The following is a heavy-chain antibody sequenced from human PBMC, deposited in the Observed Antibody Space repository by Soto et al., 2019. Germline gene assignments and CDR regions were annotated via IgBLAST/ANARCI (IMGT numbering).Heavy chain of an antibody. CDR1: GGSINSGGYC. J-gene: IGHJ4*02. Sequence: QVQLQESGPGLVKPSQTLSLTCTVSGGSINSGGYCWSWIRQHPGKGLDWIGCISYGGSTSYNPSLKTRVTISVGTSKNQFSRKLTSVTAAATAVYYCSRGILVWGQGALITVSS. V-gene: IGHV4-31*03. CDR3: SRGILV. CDR2: ISYGGST. D-gene: IGHD5-18*01.